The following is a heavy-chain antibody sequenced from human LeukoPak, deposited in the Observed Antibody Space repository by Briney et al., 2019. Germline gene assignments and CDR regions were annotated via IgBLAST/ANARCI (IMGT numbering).Heavy chain of an antibody. D-gene: IGHD3-9*01. CDR2: INPNSGGT. J-gene: IGHJ4*02. Sequence: ASVKVSCKASGYTFTRYYMHWVRQAPGQGLEWMGWINPNSGGTNYAQKFQGRVTMTRDTSISTAYMELSRLRSDDTAVYYCARSSYDILTGYSHFDYWGQGTLVTVSS. CDR3: ARSSYDILTGYSHFDY. V-gene: IGHV1-2*02. CDR1: GYTFTRYY.